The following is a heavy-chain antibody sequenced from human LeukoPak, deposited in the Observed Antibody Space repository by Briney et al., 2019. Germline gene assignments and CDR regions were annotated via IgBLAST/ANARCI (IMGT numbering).Heavy chain of an antibody. CDR2: IWYGASNT. CDR3: ATDISTHYFGS. J-gene: IGHJ4*02. CDR1: GISFRSYG. V-gene: IGHV3-30*02. D-gene: IGHD3-9*01. Sequence: GGSLRLSCAASGISFRSYGMHWVRQAPGKGLEGVTFIWYGASNTYYAESVKGRFTISRDNSRNTVFLQMNSLRAEDTAIYYCATDISTHYFGSWGQGTLVTVSS.